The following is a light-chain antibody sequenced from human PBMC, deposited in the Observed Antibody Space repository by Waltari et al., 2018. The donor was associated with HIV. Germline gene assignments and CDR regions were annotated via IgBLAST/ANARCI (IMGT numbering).Light chain of an antibody. J-gene: IGLJ2*01. V-gene: IGLV2-8*01. CDR2: EVT. Sequence: QSALTQPPSASGSPGPSVTISCTGTISDVGGYTYVSRYQQHPGKAPKLMIYEVTKRPSGVPDRFSGSKSGNTASLTVSGLQAEDEADYYCSSYAGSSNLRVFGGGTKLTVL. CDR1: ISDVGGYTY. CDR3: SSYAGSSNLRV.